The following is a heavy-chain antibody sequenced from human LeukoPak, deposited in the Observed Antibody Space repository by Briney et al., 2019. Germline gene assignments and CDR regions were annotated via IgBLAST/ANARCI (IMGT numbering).Heavy chain of an antibody. CDR3: ANHPEDYYDSSGAS. CDR2: IRYDGSNK. D-gene: IGHD3-22*01. J-gene: IGHJ5*02. Sequence: GGSLRLSCAASGFTFSSYGMHWVRQAPGKGLEWVAFIRYDGSNKYYTDSVKGRFTISRDNPKNTLYLHMNSLRAEDSAVYYCANHPEDYYDSSGASWGQGTLVTVSS. CDR1: GFTFSSYG. V-gene: IGHV3-30*02.